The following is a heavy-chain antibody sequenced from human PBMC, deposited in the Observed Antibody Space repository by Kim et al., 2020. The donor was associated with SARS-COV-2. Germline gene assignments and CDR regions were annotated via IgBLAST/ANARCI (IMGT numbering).Heavy chain of an antibody. D-gene: IGHD2-21*02. CDR1: GGSISSGYHY. J-gene: IGHJ4*02. Sequence: SETLSLTCTVSGGSISSGYHYWGWIRQPPGKGLEWIGSMYYSGSTYYNPSLKSRVTISVDTSKNQFSLKLRSVTAADTAVYYCARLSLSFYCGGDCSPIDYWGPGTLVTVSS. CDR2: MYYSGST. CDR3: ARLSLSFYCGGDCSPIDY. V-gene: IGHV4-39*01.